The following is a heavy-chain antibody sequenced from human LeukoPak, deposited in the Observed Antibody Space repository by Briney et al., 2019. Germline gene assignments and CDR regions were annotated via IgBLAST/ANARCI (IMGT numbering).Heavy chain of an antibody. V-gene: IGHV4-39*01. J-gene: IGHJ4*02. CDR1: SASISTNYY. Sequence: PSETLSLTCTVSSASISTNYYWGWIRQSPGEGLEWIGSIYYSGHPYYNPSLKSRVTISVDTSKNHFSLNLSSVTAADTAAYYCARHAAAMVVKVDYWGQGTLVTVSS. CDR2: IYYSGHP. CDR3: ARHAAAMVVKVDY. D-gene: IGHD5-18*01.